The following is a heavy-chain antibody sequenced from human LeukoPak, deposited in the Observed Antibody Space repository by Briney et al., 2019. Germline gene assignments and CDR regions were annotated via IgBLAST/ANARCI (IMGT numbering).Heavy chain of an antibody. D-gene: IGHD2-2*02. V-gene: IGHV1-2*02. CDR2: ISAYNGNT. J-gene: IGHJ4*02. Sequence: GASVKVSCKASGYTFTSYYMDWVRQAPGQGLEWMGWISAYNGNTNYAQKLQGRVTMTRDTSISTAYMELSRLRSDDTAVYYCARSEDIVVVPAAVLRFDYWGQGTLVTVSS. CDR3: ARSEDIVVVPAAVLRFDY. CDR1: GYTFTSYY.